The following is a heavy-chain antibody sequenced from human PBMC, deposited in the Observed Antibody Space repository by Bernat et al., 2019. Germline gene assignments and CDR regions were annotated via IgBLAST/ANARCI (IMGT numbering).Heavy chain of an antibody. V-gene: IGHV3-30*18. CDR2: ISYDGSNK. D-gene: IGHD6-13*01. CDR3: AKVAAAAAEYGMDV. J-gene: IGHJ6*04. Sequence: QVQLVESGGGVVQPGRSLRLSCAASGFTFSSYGMHWVRQAPGKGLEWVAVISYDGSNKYYADSVKGRFTISRDNSKNTLYLQMNSLRAEDTAVYYCAKVAAAAAEYGMDVWGKGTTVTVSS. CDR1: GFTFSSYG.